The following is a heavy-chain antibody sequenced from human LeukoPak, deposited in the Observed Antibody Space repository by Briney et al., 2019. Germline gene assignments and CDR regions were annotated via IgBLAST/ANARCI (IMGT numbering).Heavy chain of an antibody. D-gene: IGHD3-9*01. CDR3: AKDQLRYFDWSPGDFDY. Sequence: QPGGSLRLSCAASGFTFSSNAMSWVRQAPGKGLEWVSVISVSGSRAYYADSVKGRFTISRDNSKNTLYLQMNSLRAEDTAVYYCAKDQLRYFDWSPGDFDYWGQGTLVTVSS. V-gene: IGHV3-23*01. CDR2: ISVSGSRA. J-gene: IGHJ4*02. CDR1: GFTFSSNA.